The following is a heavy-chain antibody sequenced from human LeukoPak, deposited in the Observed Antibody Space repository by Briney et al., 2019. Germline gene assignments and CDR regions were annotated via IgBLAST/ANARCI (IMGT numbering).Heavy chain of an antibody. J-gene: IGHJ4*02. D-gene: IGHD3-10*01. CDR2: ISSSGSTI. CDR3: ASLSNDYYGSGSYYNL. V-gene: IGHV3-11*01. Sequence: GGSLRLSCAASGFTVSSNYMGWVRQAPGKGLEWVSYISSSGSTIYYADSVKGRFTISRDNAKSSLYLQMNSLRAEDTAVYYCASLSNDYYGSGSYYNLWGQGTLVTVSS. CDR1: GFTVSSNY.